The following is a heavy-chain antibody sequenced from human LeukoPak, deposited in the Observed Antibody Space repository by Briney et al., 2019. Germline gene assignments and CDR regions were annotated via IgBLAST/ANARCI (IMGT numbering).Heavy chain of an antibody. CDR1: SGSISSSHYY. CDR2: IYYTGTT. CDR3: ARFYYYDTSGPRYYFDY. Sequence: SETLSLTCTVSSGSISSSHYYWGCIRQPPGKGLEWIGSIYYTGTTYYNPSLKSRLTISVDTSKNQFSLRLRSVTAPDTAVYFCARFYYYDTSGPRYYFDYWGRGTLVTVSS. J-gene: IGHJ4*02. D-gene: IGHD3-22*01. V-gene: IGHV4-39*01.